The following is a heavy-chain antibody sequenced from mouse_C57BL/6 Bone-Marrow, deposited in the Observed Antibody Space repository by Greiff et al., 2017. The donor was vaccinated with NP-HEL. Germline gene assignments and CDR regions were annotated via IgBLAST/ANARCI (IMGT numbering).Heavy chain of an antibody. CDR2: INPGSGGT. D-gene: IGHD4-1*01. CDR1: GYAFTNYL. V-gene: IGHV1-54*01. J-gene: IGHJ4*01. CDR3: ARVANWVHYYAMDY. Sequence: QVQLQQSGAELVRPGTSVKVSCKASGYAFTNYLIEWVKQRPGQGLEWIGVINPGSGGTNYNEKFKGKATLTADKSSSTAYMQLSSLTSEESAVYFWARVANWVHYYAMDYWGQGTSVTVSS.